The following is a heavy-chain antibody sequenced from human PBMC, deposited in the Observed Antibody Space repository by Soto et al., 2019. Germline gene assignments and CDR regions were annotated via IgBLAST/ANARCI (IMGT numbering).Heavy chain of an antibody. CDR2: ISYDGSNK. Sequence: GGSLRLSCAASGFTFSNYVMHWVRQAPGKGLECVAVISYDGSNKYYANSVKGRFTISRDNSKNTLYLQMNSLRAEDTAVYYCAKVEYYEFWGSNYYYYGMDGWAQGTTVTVAS. CDR3: AKVEYYEFWGSNYYYYGMDG. J-gene: IGHJ6*02. CDR1: GFTFSNYV. D-gene: IGHD3-3*01. V-gene: IGHV3-30-3*01.